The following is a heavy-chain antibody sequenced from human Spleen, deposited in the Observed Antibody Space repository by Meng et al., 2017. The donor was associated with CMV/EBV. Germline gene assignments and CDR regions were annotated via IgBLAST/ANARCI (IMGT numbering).Heavy chain of an antibody. D-gene: IGHD3-22*01. CDR3: ARDRLTSGYSNWFDP. V-gene: IGHV3-20*01. Sequence: GFRFDEYGMTWVRQAAGKELEWVSDINWNGARTAYADSVKGRFTISRDNAKNSLYLQMNSLRAEDTALYHCARDRLTSGYSNWFDPWGQGTLVTVSS. J-gene: IGHJ5*02. CDR2: INWNGART. CDR1: GFRFDEYG.